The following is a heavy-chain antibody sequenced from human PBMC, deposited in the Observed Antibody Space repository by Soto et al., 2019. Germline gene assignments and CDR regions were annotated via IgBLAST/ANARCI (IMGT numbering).Heavy chain of an antibody. Sequence: PGGSLRLSCAAPGFTFSRYVMTWVRQAPGKGLEWVSGISGSGGSTYYADSVKGRSTISRDNSKHTLYLQMNSLRGEDTAVYYCAKDGDVWGQGTTVTVSS. CDR2: ISGSGGST. J-gene: IGHJ6*02. CDR3: AKDGDV. CDR1: GFTFSRYV. V-gene: IGHV3-23*01.